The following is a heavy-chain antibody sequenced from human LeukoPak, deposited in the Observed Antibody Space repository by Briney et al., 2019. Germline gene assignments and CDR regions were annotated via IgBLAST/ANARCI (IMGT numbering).Heavy chain of an antibody. CDR2: ISTGSAVI. J-gene: IGHJ5*01. CDR1: GFTLSTYS. V-gene: IGHV3-48*01. Sequence: PGRTLRLSCAASGFTLSTYSMSCVPEAPGKGLEWVSYISTGSAVIYYADSVKGRFTISRDDARNSVSLQMNSLRADDTAVYYCARDVGYCSGGSCYRWFASWGQGTLVTVSS. CDR3: ARDVGYCSGGSCYRWFAS. D-gene: IGHD2-15*01.